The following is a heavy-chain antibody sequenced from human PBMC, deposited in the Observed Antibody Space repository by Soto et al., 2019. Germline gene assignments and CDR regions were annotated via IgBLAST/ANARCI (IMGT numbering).Heavy chain of an antibody. J-gene: IGHJ4*02. CDR2: TYYRSKWYN. CDR1: GDSVSSNSAA. CDR3: ARGGITGIIFDY. Sequence: PSPTLSLPCAISGDSVSSNSAAWNWIRQSPSRGLEWLGRTYYRSKWYNDYAVSVKGRITINPDTSKNQFSLQLNSVTPEDTAVYYCARGGITGIIFDYWGQGTLVTVSS. V-gene: IGHV6-1*01. D-gene: IGHD1-20*01.